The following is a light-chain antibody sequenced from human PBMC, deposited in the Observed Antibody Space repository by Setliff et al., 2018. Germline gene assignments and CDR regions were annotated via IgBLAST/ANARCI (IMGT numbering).Light chain of an antibody. J-gene: IGLJ1*01. Sequence: QSVLTQPPSVSGAPGQRGTISCTGSSANIGAGYDVHWYQQLPGTAPKLLIYGNSNRPSGVPDRFSGSKSGTSASLAITGLQAEAEADYYCQSYDSSLSGSEVFGTGTKGTVL. CDR2: GNS. V-gene: IGLV1-40*01. CDR1: SANIGAGYD. CDR3: QSYDSSLSGSEV.